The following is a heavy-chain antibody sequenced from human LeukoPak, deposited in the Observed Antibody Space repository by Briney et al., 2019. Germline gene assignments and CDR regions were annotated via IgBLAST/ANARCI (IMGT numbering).Heavy chain of an antibody. D-gene: IGHD5-18*01. J-gene: IGHJ4*02. V-gene: IGHV3-30*18. CDR2: ISYDGSTI. CDR3: AKAKSYSSGSSGY. Sequence: GRSLRLSCAASGFTFSSYDMHWVRQAPGKGLEWVAVISYDGSTIYYADSVKGRFTISRDNSKSTLYLQMNSLEAEDTAVYYCAKAKSYSSGSSGYWGQGTPVTVSS. CDR1: GFTFSSYD.